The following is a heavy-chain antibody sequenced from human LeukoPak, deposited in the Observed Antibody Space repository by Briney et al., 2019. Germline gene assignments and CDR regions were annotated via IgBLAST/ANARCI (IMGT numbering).Heavy chain of an antibody. D-gene: IGHD3-22*01. Sequence: PGGSLRLSCAASGFTFISYWMHWVRQAPGKGLVWVSRINSDGSTTSYAASVKGRFTISRDTAKNTLYLQMNSLRAEDTAVYYCAGGHHYYDSSAYYYWGQGTLVTVSS. CDR2: INSDGSTT. V-gene: IGHV3-74*01. CDR1: GFTFISYW. CDR3: AGGHHYYDSSAYYY. J-gene: IGHJ4*02.